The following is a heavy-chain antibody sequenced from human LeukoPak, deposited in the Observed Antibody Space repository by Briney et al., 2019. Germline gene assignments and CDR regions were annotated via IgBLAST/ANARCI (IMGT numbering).Heavy chain of an antibody. J-gene: IGHJ4*02. Sequence: PGGSLRLSCAASGFTFSSYGMHWVRQAPGKGLEWVSVISYDGSNKYYADSVKGRFTISRDNSKDTLYLQMNSLRAEDTAVYYCAKGPSVLRWYPGRHYFDYWGQGTLVTVSS. V-gene: IGHV3-30*18. CDR1: GFTFSSYG. D-gene: IGHD4-23*01. CDR2: ISYDGSNK. CDR3: AKGPSVLRWYPGRHYFDY.